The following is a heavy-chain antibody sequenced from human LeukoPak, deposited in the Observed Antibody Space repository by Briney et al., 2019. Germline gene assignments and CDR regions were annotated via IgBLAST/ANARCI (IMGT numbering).Heavy chain of an antibody. CDR3: TTYSYTSGYYAFDI. CDR2: IYPRDSQT. D-gene: IGHD3-22*01. Sequence: GESLKISCKGSGYSFIHYWIGWVRQMPGKGLEWMAIIYPRDSQTAYTPSVQDQVSISVDKSITTAYLQWSSLKASDTAIYYCTTYSYTSGYYAFDIWGQGTMVTVSS. J-gene: IGHJ3*02. V-gene: IGHV5-51*01. CDR1: GYSFIHYW.